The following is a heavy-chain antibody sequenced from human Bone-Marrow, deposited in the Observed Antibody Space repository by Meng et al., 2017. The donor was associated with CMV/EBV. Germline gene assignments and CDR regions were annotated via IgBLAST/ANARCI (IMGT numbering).Heavy chain of an antibody. CDR2: IIPIFGTA. CDR3: ARDVGIRYSSGWHGFFDY. Sequence: TFSSYAISWVRQAPGQGLEWMGGIIPIFGTANYAQKFQGRVTITTDESTSTAYMELSSLRSEDTAVYYCARDVGIRYSSGWHGFFDYWGQGTLVTVSS. D-gene: IGHD6-19*01. V-gene: IGHV1-69*05. CDR1: TFSSYA. J-gene: IGHJ4*02.